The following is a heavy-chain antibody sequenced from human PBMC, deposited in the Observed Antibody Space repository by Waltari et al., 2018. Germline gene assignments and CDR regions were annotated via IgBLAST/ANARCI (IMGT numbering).Heavy chain of an antibody. Sequence: QVQLQESGPGLVKPSETLSLTCTVSGGSISSYYWSWIRQPPGKGLEWIGYIYYSGSTTDDPHLKSRVTMSVDTSKNQFSLKLSSVTAADTAVYYCARGHYGDLVPFDPGGQGTLVTVSS. CDR2: IYYSGST. J-gene: IGHJ5*02. D-gene: IGHD4-17*01. V-gene: IGHV4-59*01. CDR3: ARGHYGDLVPFDP. CDR1: GGSISSYY.